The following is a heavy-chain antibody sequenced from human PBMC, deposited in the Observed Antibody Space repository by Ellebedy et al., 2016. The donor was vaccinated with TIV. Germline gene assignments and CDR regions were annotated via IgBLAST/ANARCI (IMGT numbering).Heavy chain of an antibody. D-gene: IGHD3-10*01. CDR3: ARGLIEGGWGVGY. Sequence: PGGSLRLSCAASGFIFSNYAMHWVRQAPGKGLEWVADTSSHHADSLKGRFTISRDNSKHMLFLEMTNLSAEDTAVYFCARGLIEGGWGVGYWGQGTLVTVSS. CDR1: GFIFSNYA. J-gene: IGHJ4*02. CDR2: TSSH. V-gene: IGHV3-30*04.